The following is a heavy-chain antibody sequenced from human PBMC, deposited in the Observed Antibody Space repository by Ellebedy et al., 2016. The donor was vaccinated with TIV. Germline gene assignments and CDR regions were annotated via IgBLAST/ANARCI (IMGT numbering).Heavy chain of an antibody. Sequence: MPSETLSLTCTVSGDSISSYYWSWIRQPPGTGLEWIGIITYSGSTNYSPSLKSRVTISLDTSKNQVSLKLNSVTAADTALYYCARGMTTVNPWGQGTLVTVSS. CDR1: GDSISSYY. D-gene: IGHD4-17*01. CDR3: ARGMTTVNP. CDR2: ITYSGST. V-gene: IGHV4-59*01. J-gene: IGHJ5*02.